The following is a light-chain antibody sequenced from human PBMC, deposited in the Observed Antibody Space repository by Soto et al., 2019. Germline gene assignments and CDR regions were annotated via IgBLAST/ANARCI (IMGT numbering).Light chain of an antibody. Sequence: DIQMTQSPSTLPESVGDRVTITCRASQSISNWLAWYQQKPGTAPKVLIFDASTLESGVPSKFSGSGSDTEFTFTISSLQPDDSATYYCQQYNTYGLTFGGGTKVDIK. J-gene: IGKJ4*02. CDR1: QSISNW. CDR3: QQYNTYGLT. CDR2: DAS. V-gene: IGKV1-5*01.